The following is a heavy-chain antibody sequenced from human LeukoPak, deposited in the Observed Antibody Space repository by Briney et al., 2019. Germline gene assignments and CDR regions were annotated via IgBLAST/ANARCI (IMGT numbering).Heavy chain of an antibody. J-gene: IGHJ4*02. CDR3: ARALGGYYNY. V-gene: IGHV1-24*01. D-gene: IGHD3-3*01. CDR1: GYSGIELD. CDR2: FDREDGGT. Sequence: ASVKVSCKVSGYSGIELDMHWVRQAPGKGLEWMGGFDREDGGTIYARKFQGRVTMTEDTSADTAYMELSRLRSDDTAVYYCARALGGYYNYWGQGTLVTVSS.